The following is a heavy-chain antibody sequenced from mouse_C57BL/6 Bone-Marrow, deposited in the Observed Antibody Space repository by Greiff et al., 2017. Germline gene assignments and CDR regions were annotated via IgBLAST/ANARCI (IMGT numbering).Heavy chain of an antibody. CDR3: ARRNYGSSYVGYFDV. V-gene: IGHV1-18*01. Sequence: VQLQQSGPELVKPGASVKIPCKASGYTFTDYNMDWVKQSHGKSLEWIGDINPNNGGTIYNQKFKGKATLTVDKSSSTAYMELRSLTSEDTAVYYCARRNYGSSYVGYFDVWGTGTPVTVSS. CDR2: INPNNGGT. J-gene: IGHJ1*03. CDR1: GYTFTDYN. D-gene: IGHD1-1*01.